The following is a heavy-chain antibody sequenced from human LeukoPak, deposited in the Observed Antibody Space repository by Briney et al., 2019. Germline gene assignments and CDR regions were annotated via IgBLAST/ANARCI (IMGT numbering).Heavy chain of an antibody. D-gene: IGHD6-19*01. CDR1: AGSISSYY. J-gene: IGHJ3*02. V-gene: IGHV4-4*07. CDR3: ARQTAGNDAFDI. Sequence: SETLSLTCTVSAGSISSYYWSWIRQPAGKGLEWIGRIYSSGSTNYNPSLKSRLTMSVDTSKSQFFLMLTSVTAADTAVYYCARQTAGNDAFDIWGQGTMVTVSS. CDR2: IYSSGST.